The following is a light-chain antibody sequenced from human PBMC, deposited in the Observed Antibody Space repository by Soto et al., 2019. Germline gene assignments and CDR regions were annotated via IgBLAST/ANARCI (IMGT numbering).Light chain of an antibody. CDR1: SGDIGSYNR. V-gene: IGLV2-14*01. CDR2: EVT. J-gene: IGLJ1*01. CDR3: STYQIITTRACF. Sequence: QSALTQPASVSGSPGQSITISCTGTSGDIGSYNRVSGYQQHPGKAPKLLIYEVTDRPPGVSNRFSGSKPGNTASLIISGLQDADEGEYYCSTYQIITTRACFFGPGTKQTVL.